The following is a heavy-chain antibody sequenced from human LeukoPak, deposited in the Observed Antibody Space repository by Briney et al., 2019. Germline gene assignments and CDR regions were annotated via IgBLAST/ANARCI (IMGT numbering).Heavy chain of an antibody. CDR2: ITQDGRRK. D-gene: IGHD3-16*01. CDR3: ARELLGDYYYYYYMDV. CDR1: GFTFSSYW. J-gene: IGHJ6*03. Sequence: PGGSLRLSCAASGFTFSSYWMSWVRQAPGKGLEWVSTITQDGRRKYYADSVKGRLTISRDNTKNSLYLQMNSLRAEDTAVYYCARELLGDYYYYYYMDVWGKGTTVTVSS. V-gene: IGHV3-7*01.